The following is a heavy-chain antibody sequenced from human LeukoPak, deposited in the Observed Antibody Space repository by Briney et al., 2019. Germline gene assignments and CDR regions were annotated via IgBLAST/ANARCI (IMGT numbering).Heavy chain of an antibody. Sequence: ASVKVSCKASGYTFTGYYMHWVRQAPGQGLEWMGWINPNSGGTNYAQKFQGRVTMTRDTSISTAYMELSRLRSDDTAVYYCARDLAYCGGDCSDWGQGTLVTISS. CDR1: GYTFTGYY. D-gene: IGHD2-21*01. CDR3: ARDLAYCGGDCSD. J-gene: IGHJ4*02. V-gene: IGHV1-2*02. CDR2: INPNSGGT.